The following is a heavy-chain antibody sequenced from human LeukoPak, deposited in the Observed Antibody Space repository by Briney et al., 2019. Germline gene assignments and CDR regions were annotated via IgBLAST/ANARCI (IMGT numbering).Heavy chain of an antibody. CDR2: ISGSGGST. CDR1: GFTFSSYA. V-gene: IGHV3-23*01. CDR3: AKYSSGWYGSDAFDL. Sequence: PGGSLRLSCAASGFTFSSYAMSWVRQAPGKGLEWVSAISGSGGSTYYADSVKGRFTISRDNSKNTLYLQMNSLRAEDTAVYYCAKYSSGWYGSDAFDLWGQGTMVTVSS. D-gene: IGHD6-19*01. J-gene: IGHJ3*01.